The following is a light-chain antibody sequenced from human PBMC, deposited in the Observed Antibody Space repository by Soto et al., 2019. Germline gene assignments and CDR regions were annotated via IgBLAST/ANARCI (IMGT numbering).Light chain of an antibody. J-gene: IGKJ4*01. CDR2: GAS. CDR3: QQYNYWPPLT. V-gene: IGKV3D-15*01. CDR1: QSISSN. Sequence: EIVMTQSPATLSVSPGERATLSCRASQSISSNLAWYQQRPGQAPRLLIYGASTRATGIPGRFSGGGSGTEFTLTISRLQSEDFAVYYCQQYNYWPPLTFGGGTKVAIK.